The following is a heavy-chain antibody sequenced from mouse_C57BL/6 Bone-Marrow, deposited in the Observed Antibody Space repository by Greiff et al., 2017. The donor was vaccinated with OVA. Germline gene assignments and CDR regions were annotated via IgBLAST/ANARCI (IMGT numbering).Heavy chain of an antibody. V-gene: IGHV2-2*01. CDR2: IWSGGST. CDR3: ARDSNSWFAY. D-gene: IGHD2-5*01. CDR1: GFSLTSYG. Sequence: QVQLQQSGPGLVQPSQSLSITCTVSGFSLTSYGVHWVRQSPGKGLEWLGVIWSGGSTDYNAAFISRLSISKDNSKSQVFFKMNSLQAEDTAIYYCARDSNSWFAYWGQGTLVTVSA. J-gene: IGHJ3*01.